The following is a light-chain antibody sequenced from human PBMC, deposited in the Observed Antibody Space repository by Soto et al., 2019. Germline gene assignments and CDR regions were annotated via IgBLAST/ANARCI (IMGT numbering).Light chain of an antibody. V-gene: IGKV3-15*01. CDR2: GAS. CDR3: QQYSNWPPYT. Sequence: EIVVTQSPATLSVSRGERATRSCRASQSISSNLAWYQQRPGQAPRLLIYGASTRATGIPARFSGSGSGTEFTLTISSLPSEDFAVYYCQQYSNWPPYTFGQGTKVDIK. J-gene: IGKJ2*01. CDR1: QSISSN.